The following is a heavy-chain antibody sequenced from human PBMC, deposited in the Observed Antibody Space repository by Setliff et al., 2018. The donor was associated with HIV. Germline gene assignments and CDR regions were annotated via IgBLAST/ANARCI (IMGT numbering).Heavy chain of an antibody. D-gene: IGHD2-15*01. CDR2: ISYDGFNK. CDR1: GIIFSNYA. CDR3: SRDLGGGSRTRGFYYYAMDV. Sequence: GGSLRLSCAASGIIFSNYAMHWVRQAPGKGLEWVAVISYDGFNKYYADSVQGRFTISRDNSKNTLYLQMNSLKTEDTGVYYCSRDLGGGSRTRGFYYYAMDVWGQGTTVTVSS. J-gene: IGHJ6*02. V-gene: IGHV3-30-3*01.